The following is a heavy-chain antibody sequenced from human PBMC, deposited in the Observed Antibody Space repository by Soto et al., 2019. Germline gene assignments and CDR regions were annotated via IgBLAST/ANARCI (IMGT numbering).Heavy chain of an antibody. V-gene: IGHV1-46*03. D-gene: IGHD2-21*01. CDR1: GYTFTSYY. Sequence: ASVKLSCKASGYTFTSYYMHWVRQAPGQGLEWMGIINPSGGSTSYAQKFQGRVTMTRDTSTSTVYMELSSLRSEDTAVYYCARVGTAYCGGDCYPDYWVQGTLVTVSS. CDR2: INPSGGST. CDR3: ARVGTAYCGGDCYPDY. J-gene: IGHJ4*02.